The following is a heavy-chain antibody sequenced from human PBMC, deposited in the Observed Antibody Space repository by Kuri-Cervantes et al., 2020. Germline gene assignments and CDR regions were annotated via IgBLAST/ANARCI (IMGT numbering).Heavy chain of an antibody. Sequence: GESLKISCAASGFTFSSYWMSWVRQAPGKGLEWVANIKQDGSEKYYVDSVKGRFTISRDNAKNSLYLQMNSLRVEDTAVYYCAKAVAGTTNYYYSYGIDNWGQGTTVTVSS. CDR3: AKAVAGTTNYYYSYGIDN. CDR2: IKQDGSEK. J-gene: IGHJ6*02. D-gene: IGHD6-19*01. V-gene: IGHV3-7*01. CDR1: GFTFSSYW.